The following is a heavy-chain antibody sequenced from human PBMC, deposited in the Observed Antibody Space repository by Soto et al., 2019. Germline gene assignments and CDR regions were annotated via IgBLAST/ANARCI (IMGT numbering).Heavy chain of an antibody. Sequence: PGGSLRLSCAASGFTFSSYSMNWVRQAPGKGLEWVSSISSSSSYIYYADSVKGRFTVSRDNAKNSLYLQMNSLRAEDTAVYYCARDGEYQLLRPFDYWGQGTLVTVSS. V-gene: IGHV3-21*01. D-gene: IGHD2-2*01. CDR3: ARDGEYQLLRPFDY. CDR2: ISSSSSYI. CDR1: GFTFSSYS. J-gene: IGHJ4*02.